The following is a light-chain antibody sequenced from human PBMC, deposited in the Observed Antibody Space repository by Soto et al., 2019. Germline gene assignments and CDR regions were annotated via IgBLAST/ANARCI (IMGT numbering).Light chain of an antibody. J-gene: IGKJ1*01. CDR3: QQYNNWPRT. V-gene: IGKV3-15*01. Sequence: EIVMTQSPATLSVSPGERATLSCRASQISSNLAWYQQKPGQAPRLLIYGASTRATGIPARFSGSGSGTEFTLTISSLQSEDFAVYYCQQYNNWPRTFGQGTKVEIK. CDR2: GAS. CDR1: QISSN.